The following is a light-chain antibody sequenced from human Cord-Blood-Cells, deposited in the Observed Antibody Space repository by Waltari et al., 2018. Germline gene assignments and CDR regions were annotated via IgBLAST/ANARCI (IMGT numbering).Light chain of an antibody. J-gene: IGKJ5*01. V-gene: IGKV4-1*01. CDR2: WAF. Sequence: DIVMTQSLVSLPVSLGERATINCKASQCVLYSSNIKTYLARYQQKPGQPPKLLIYWAFTRESGVPDRFSGSGSGTDFTLTISSLQAEDVAVYYCQQYYSTPITFGQGTRLEIK. CDR3: QQYYSTPIT. CDR1: QCVLYSSNIKTY.